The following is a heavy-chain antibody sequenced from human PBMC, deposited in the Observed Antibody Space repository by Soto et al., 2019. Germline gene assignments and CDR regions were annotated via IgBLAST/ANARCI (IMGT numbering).Heavy chain of an antibody. D-gene: IGHD3-22*01. CDR1: GGSISSGGYY. CDR2: IYYGGST. V-gene: IGHV4-31*03. J-gene: IGHJ4*02. CDR3: ARGREYYYDSSATYFDY. Sequence: QVQLQESGPGLVKPSQTLSLTCTVSGGSISSGGYYWSWIRQHPGKGLEWIGYIYYGGSTYYNPSLQRRVTISVDTSKNQFSLKLSSVTAADTAVYYCARGREYYYDSSATYFDYWGQGTLVTVSS.